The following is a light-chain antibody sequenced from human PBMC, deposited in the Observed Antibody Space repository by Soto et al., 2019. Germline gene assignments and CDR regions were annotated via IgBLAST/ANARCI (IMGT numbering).Light chain of an antibody. CDR3: QQYKSSSYT. J-gene: IGKJ2*01. CDR2: EAS. V-gene: IGKV1-5*03. Sequence: DIQMTQSPSTLSASVGDLVTITCRASQSISSWLAWYQQKPGKAPKLLIYEASRLESGVPSRFSGSGSGTEFTLTISSLQPDDFATYYCQQYKSSSYTVGQGTKVDIK. CDR1: QSISSW.